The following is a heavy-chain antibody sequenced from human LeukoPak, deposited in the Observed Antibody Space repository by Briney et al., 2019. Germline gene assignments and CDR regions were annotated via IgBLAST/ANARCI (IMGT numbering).Heavy chain of an antibody. Sequence: PGGSLRLSCAASGFTFSSYAMSWVRQTPGKGLEWVSGIIESGRTTYYADSVKGRFSISRDNFRTTLYLQMNSLRADDTAVYYCAREGGPYRPLDYSGQGTLVTVSS. CDR2: IIESGRTT. J-gene: IGHJ4*02. CDR1: GFTFSSYA. CDR3: AREGGPYRPLDY. V-gene: IGHV3-23*01.